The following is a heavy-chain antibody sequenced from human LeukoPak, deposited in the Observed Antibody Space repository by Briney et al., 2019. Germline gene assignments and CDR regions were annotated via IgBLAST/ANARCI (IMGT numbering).Heavy chain of an antibody. CDR3: ARDLVHCDSSGFPDY. V-gene: IGHV3-21*01. CDR1: GFTFSSYS. J-gene: IGHJ4*02. Sequence: GGSLRLSCAASGFTFSSYSMNWVRQAPGKGLEWVSSISSSSSYIYYADSVKGRFTISRDNAKNSLYLQMNSLRAEDTAVYYCARDLVHCDSSGFPDYWGQGTLVTVSS. D-gene: IGHD3-22*01. CDR2: ISSSSSYI.